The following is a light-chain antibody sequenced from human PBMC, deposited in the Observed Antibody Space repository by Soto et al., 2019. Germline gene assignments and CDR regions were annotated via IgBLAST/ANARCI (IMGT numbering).Light chain of an antibody. CDR3: QQFNTWP. CDR1: QGISDW. J-gene: IGKJ1*01. CDR2: KAS. V-gene: IGKV1-5*03. Sequence: DAQMTQSPSTLSASVGDRVTITCRASQGISDWLAWYQQKPGKAPHLLIYKASRLESGVPSRFSGRGFGTDFTLTPSRRQPEEVGNYYCQQFNTWPFGKGTHGEIK.